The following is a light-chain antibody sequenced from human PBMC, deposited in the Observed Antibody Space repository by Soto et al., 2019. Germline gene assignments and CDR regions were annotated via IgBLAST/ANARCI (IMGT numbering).Light chain of an antibody. J-gene: IGKJ1*01. CDR3: QHYGSSPQT. CDR2: GSS. V-gene: IGKV3-20*01. CDR1: QSVGSSQ. Sequence: EIVLTQSPGTLSVSPGERATLSCRASQSVGSSQLAWYQQKPGQAPRLVIYGSSSRATDTPDRFSGSGSGTDFTLTISRLEPEDLAVYYWQHYGSSPQTFGQGTKLEIK.